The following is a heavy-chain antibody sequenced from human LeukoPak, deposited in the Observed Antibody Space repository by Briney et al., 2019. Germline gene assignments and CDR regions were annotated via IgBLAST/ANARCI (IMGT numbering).Heavy chain of an antibody. Sequence: SQTLSLTCTVSGGSISSYYWSWIRQPPGKGLEWIGYIYYSGSTNYNPSLKSRVTISVDTSKNQFSLKLSSVTAADTAVYYCARQASEYCGGDCSTTWFDPWGQGTLVTVSS. J-gene: IGHJ5*02. CDR2: IYYSGST. CDR1: GGSISSYY. CDR3: ARQASEYCGGDCSTTWFDP. D-gene: IGHD2-21*02. V-gene: IGHV4-59*08.